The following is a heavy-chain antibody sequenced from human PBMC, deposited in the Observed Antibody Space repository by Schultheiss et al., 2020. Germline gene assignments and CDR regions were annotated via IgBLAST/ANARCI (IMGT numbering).Heavy chain of an antibody. J-gene: IGHJ4*02. D-gene: IGHD4-17*01. Sequence: SETLSLTCTVSGGSISSGGYYWGWIRQPPGKGLEWIGSIYYSGSTYYNPSLKSRVTISVDRSKNQFSLKLSSVTAADTAVYYCAKKVTTYFDHWGQGTLVTVSS. CDR2: IYYSGST. V-gene: IGHV4-39*07. CDR1: GGSISSGGYY. CDR3: AKKVTTYFDH.